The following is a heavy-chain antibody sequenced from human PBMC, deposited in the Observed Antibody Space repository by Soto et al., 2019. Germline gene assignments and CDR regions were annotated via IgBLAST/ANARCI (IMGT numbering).Heavy chain of an antibody. Sequence: SETLSLTCTVSGGSISNYYWTWIRQPPGKGLEWVGCIYYTGSTNYNPSLKSRVTISLDTSRNQFSLKLNSVTAADTAVYYCARTGYSYGTGYYSAFWGHGTLVPVSS. D-gene: IGHD5-18*01. CDR1: GGSISNYY. CDR3: ARTGYSYGTGYYSAF. V-gene: IGHV4-59*01. CDR2: IYYTGST. J-gene: IGHJ4*01.